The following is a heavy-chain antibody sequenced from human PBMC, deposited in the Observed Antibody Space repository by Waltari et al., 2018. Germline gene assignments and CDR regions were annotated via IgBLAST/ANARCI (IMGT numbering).Heavy chain of an antibody. D-gene: IGHD6-6*01. CDR2: ISPRGGIT. CDR1: GFTFTNFY. Sequence: QAQLEQSGTEVKKPGASVTISCKTSGFTFTNFYIHWVRQAPGQGLEWMGIISPRGGITNYAKKLQGRVNMTRDTSTSTVYMELSSLRYEDTAVYYCARGGGPSIYYYYYYLDIWGEGTTVTISS. CDR3: ARGGGPSIYYYYYYLDI. V-gene: IGHV1-46*01. J-gene: IGHJ6*03.